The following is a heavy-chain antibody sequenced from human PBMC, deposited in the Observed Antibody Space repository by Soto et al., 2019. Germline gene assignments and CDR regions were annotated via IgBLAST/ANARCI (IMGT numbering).Heavy chain of an antibody. Sequence: GGSLRLSCAASGFTFSSYWMSWVRQAPGKGLEWVANIKQDGSEKYYVDSVKGRFTISRDNAKNSLYLQMNSLRAEDTAVYYCARDRQGYSYGYGDYGMDVWGQGTTVTVSS. J-gene: IGHJ6*02. CDR2: IKQDGSEK. D-gene: IGHD5-18*01. CDR1: GFTFSSYW. V-gene: IGHV3-7*05. CDR3: ARDRQGYSYGYGDYGMDV.